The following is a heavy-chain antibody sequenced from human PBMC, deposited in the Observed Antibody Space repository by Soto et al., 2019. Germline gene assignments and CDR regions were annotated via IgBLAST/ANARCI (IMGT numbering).Heavy chain of an antibody. CDR2: IIPIFGTA. J-gene: IGHJ3*02. D-gene: IGHD2-21*02. Sequence: GPPVKVSCKTSGGTFSSYAISWVRQAPGQGLEWMGGIIPIFGTANYAQKFQGRVTITADESTSTAYMELSSLRSEDTAVYYCARGLAYCGGDCYWAAFDIWGQGTMVTVSS. V-gene: IGHV1-69*13. CDR3: ARGLAYCGGDCYWAAFDI. CDR1: GGTFSSYA.